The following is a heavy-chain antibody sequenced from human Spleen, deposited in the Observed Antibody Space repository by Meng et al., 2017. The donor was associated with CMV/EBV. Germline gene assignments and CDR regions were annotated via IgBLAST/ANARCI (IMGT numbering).Heavy chain of an antibody. V-gene: IGHV4-4*02. CDR1: GGSLSSTFR. CDR2: IDDSGGT. Sequence: SRPELVIPSTTLPLTCTVSGGSLSSTFRWTWVRHPPGKGLEWIGDIDDSGGTNYNPSLNSRIRISLDKSKNHFSLKVNFVTAADTAVYYCARGKQDAWELLAYWGQGALVTVSS. J-gene: IGHJ4*02. D-gene: IGHD1-26*01. CDR3: ARGKQDAWELLAY.